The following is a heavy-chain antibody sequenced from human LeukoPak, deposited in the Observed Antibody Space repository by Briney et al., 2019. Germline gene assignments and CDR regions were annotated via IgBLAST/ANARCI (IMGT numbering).Heavy chain of an antibody. CDR3: ARHYYYVSGEQRFDP. J-gene: IGHJ5*02. CDR1: GGSFSGYY. V-gene: IGHV4-34*01. D-gene: IGHD3-10*01. Sequence: PSETLSLTCAVYGGSFSGYYWSWIRQPPGKGLEWIGEINHSGSNNYNPSLKSRVTISVDTSKNQFSLRLSSVTAADTAVYYCARHYYYVSGEQRFDPWGQGTLVTVSS. CDR2: INHSGSN.